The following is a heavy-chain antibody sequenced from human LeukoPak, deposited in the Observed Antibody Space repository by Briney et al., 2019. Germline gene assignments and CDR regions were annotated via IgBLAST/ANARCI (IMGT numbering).Heavy chain of an antibody. CDR1: GFTFSSYG. V-gene: IGHV3-48*04. CDR2: VSQRGSTI. Sequence: GGSLRLSCAASGFTFSSYGMHWVRQPPGRGLEWLSYVSQRGSTIYYADSVKGRLTISRDNARNSLYLQMSRLRAEDTAVYYCASRTRLLHFDYWGQGTLVTVSS. D-gene: IGHD5-12*01. CDR3: ASRTRLLHFDY. J-gene: IGHJ4*02.